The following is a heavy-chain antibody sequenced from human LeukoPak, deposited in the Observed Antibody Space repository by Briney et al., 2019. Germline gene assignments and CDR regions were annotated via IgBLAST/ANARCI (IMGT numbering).Heavy chain of an antibody. CDR3: ARGAGDCSSTSCYDYYYYGMDV. CDR1: GGSISSYY. J-gene: IGHJ6*02. CDR2: IYYSGST. V-gene: IGHV4-59*01. D-gene: IGHD2-2*01. Sequence: ASETLSLTCTVSGGSISSYYWSWLRQPPGKGLEWIGYIYYSGSTNYNPSLKSRVTISVDTSKNQFSLKLSSVTAADTAVYYCARGAGDCSSTSCYDYYYYGMDVWGQGTTVTVSS.